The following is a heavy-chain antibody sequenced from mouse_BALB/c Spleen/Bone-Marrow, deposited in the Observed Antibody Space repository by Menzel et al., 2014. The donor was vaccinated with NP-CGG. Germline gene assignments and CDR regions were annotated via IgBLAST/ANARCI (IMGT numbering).Heavy chain of an antibody. CDR3: VREMTRYAMDY. CDR1: GYAFTNYW. V-gene: IGHV1-54*01. CDR2: INPGSGGS. J-gene: IGHJ4*01. Sequence: VKVVESGAELVRPGTSVKVSCKASGYAFTNYWIERVKQRPGQGLEWIGVINPGSGGSNYNEKFKGKATLTADKSSSTAYMQLSSLTSDDSAVYFCVREMTRYAMDYWGQGTSVTVSS.